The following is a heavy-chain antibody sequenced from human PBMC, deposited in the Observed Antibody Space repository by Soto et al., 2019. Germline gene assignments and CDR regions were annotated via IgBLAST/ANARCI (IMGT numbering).Heavy chain of an antibody. Sequence: QAQVVQSGAEVRKPGSSVKLSCKASEGTFNRYAIAWVRQAPGQGLEWMGGIIPYYNTLNYAQKFQDRGTITANASTNTVYRELSSLTSDDTAVYSCASGASRWYPYFVASWAQGTLVTVSS. CDR1: EGTFNRYA. CDR2: IIPYYNTL. V-gene: IGHV1-69*01. J-gene: IGHJ4*02. D-gene: IGHD6-13*01. CDR3: ASGASRWYPYFVAS.